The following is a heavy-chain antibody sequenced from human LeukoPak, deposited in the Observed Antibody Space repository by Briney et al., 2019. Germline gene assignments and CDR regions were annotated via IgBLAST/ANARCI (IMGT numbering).Heavy chain of an antibody. CDR1: GFTVSSNY. CDR2: IYSGGDT. Sequence: GGSLRLSCAASGFTVSSNYVSRVRQAPGKGLEWVSVIYSGGDTYYADSVKGRFTLSRDNSKNLLYLQMNSLRAEDTAVYYCARGGAARSAGHWGQGTPVTVSS. J-gene: IGHJ4*02. V-gene: IGHV3-53*01. D-gene: IGHD6-6*01. CDR3: ARGGAARSAGH.